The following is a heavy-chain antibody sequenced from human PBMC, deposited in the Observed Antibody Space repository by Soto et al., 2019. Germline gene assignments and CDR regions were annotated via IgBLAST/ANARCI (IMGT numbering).Heavy chain of an antibody. CDR1: GGSISSYY. J-gene: IGHJ5*02. CDR3: ARATYDYGGNGWFDP. CDR2: IYYSGST. Sequence: PSETLSLTCTVSGGSISSYYWSWIRQPPGKGLEWIGYIYYSGSTNYNPSLKSRVTISVDTSKNQFSLKLSSVTAADTAVYYCARATYDYGGNGWFDPWGQGTLVTVYS. D-gene: IGHD4-17*01. V-gene: IGHV4-59*01.